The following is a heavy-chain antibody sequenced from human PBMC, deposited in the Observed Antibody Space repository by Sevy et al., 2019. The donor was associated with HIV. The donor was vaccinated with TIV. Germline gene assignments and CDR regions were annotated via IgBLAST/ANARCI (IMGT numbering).Heavy chain of an antibody. D-gene: IGHD5-18*01. CDR2: FSGSGDFT. J-gene: IGHJ4*02. CDR1: GFTFSSYA. V-gene: IGHV3-23*01. Sequence: GGSLRLACAASGFTFSSYAMSWVRQAPGKGLEWVSAFSGSGDFTYYADSVKGRFTISRDNSKNTLYLQMNSLRAEDTAVYYCAKARYSYGSSPDCWGQGTLVTVSS. CDR3: AKARYSYGSSPDC.